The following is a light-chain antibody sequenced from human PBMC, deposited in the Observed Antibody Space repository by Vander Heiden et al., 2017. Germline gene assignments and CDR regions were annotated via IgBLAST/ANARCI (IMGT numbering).Light chain of an antibody. V-gene: IGLV3-19*01. CDR1: SLRSYY. CDR3: NSRDSSGNHVV. J-gene: IGLJ2*01. Sequence: SSELTQDPAVSVALGQTVRITCQGDSLRSYYASWYQQKPGQAPVLVIYGKNNRPSGIPDRFSGSSSGNTAALTSTGAQAEDEADYYCNSRDSSGNHVVFGGGTKRTVL. CDR2: GKN.